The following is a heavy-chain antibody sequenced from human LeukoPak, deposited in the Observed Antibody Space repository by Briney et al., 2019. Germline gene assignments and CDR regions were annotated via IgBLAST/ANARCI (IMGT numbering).Heavy chain of an antibody. CDR2: IYNTGST. CDR1: GGSISTYY. Sequence: SETLSLTCAVSGGSISTYYWNWIRQPPGKGLEWIGYIYNTGSTIYNPSLKSRVTISVDTSKNQFSLRLSSVTAADTAVYYCARGHTIFGVVIKFDPWGQGTLVTVSS. CDR3: ARGHTIFGVVIKFDP. J-gene: IGHJ5*02. D-gene: IGHD3-3*01. V-gene: IGHV4-59*08.